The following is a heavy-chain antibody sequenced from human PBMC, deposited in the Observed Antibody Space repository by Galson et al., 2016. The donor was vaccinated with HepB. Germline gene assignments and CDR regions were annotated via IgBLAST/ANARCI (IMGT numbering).Heavy chain of an antibody. CDR2: IGHDGRNE. Sequence: SLRLSCAASGFIFSQYGMNWVRQAPGKGLESVAVIGHDGRNEYYADSVKGRFTISRDNSDNTLYLHMNSLRAEDTAVYYCARARYSSSWFGDFDYWGQGTLVIVSS. CDR1: GFIFSQYG. CDR3: ARARYSSSWFGDFDY. V-gene: IGHV3-33*01. J-gene: IGHJ4*02. D-gene: IGHD6-19*01.